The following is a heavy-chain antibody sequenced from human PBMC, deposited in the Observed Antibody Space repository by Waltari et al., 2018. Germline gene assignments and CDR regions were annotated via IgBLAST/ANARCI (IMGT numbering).Heavy chain of an antibody. D-gene: IGHD2-21*01. CDR2: INQIGST. CDR1: GGSFSGYY. CDR3: ARIAYVKGYYYYYYGMDV. V-gene: IGHV4-34*01. J-gene: IGHJ6*02. Sequence: QVQLQQWGAGLLKPSETLSLTCAVYGGSFSGYYWSWIRQPPGKGLEWFGEINQIGSTNYNPSLRSRVTISVDTSKNQFSLKLSSVTAADTAVYYCARIAYVKGYYYYYYGMDVWGQGTTVTVSS.